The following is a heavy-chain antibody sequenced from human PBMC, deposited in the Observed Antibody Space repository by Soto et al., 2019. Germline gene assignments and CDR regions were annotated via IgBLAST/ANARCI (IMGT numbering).Heavy chain of an antibody. J-gene: IGHJ4*02. CDR1: GFTFSDYN. V-gene: IGHV3-11*01. Sequence: QVQLVESGGSLVKPGGSLRLSCAASGFTFSDYNMNWIHQAPGKGLEWLSYISTTGSTIYYADSVKGRFTISRDNTKKSLYLQMDSLRAEDTAVYYCARRSHLDYWGQGTLVTVSA. CDR3: ARRSHLDY. CDR2: ISTTGSTI.